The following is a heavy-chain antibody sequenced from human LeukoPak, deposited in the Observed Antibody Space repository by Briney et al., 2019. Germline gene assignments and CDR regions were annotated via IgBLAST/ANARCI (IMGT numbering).Heavy chain of an antibody. CDR2: IFYSGST. V-gene: IGHV4-39*01. D-gene: IGHD5-12*01. Sequence: SETLSLTCIVSGGSISSYYWGWIRQPPGKGLEWIGSIFYSGSTYYNPSLKSRVTISVDTSKNQFSLMLSSVTAADTAVYYCARHAGLRSLYFDYWGQGTLVTVSS. J-gene: IGHJ4*02. CDR1: GGSISSYY. CDR3: ARHAGLRSLYFDY.